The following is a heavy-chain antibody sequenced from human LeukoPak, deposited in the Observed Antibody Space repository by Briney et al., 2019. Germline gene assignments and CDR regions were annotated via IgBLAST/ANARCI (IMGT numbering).Heavy chain of an antibody. V-gene: IGHV3-23*01. CDR1: GFTFSSYA. D-gene: IGHD3-3*01. CDR3: AKHPADTIFGLVIYFDH. Sequence: GGSLRLSCAASGFTFSSYAMSWVRQAPGRGLDWVSAISGSGDTTYYADSVRGRFTISRDNSKNTLYLQMNSLTADDTAVYYCAKHPADTIFGLVIYFDHWGQGTLVTVSS. J-gene: IGHJ4*02. CDR2: ISGSGDTT.